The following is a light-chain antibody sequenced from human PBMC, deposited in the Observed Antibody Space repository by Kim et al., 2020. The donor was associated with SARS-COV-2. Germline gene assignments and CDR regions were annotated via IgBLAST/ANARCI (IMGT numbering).Light chain of an antibody. V-gene: IGLV1-51*01. CDR2: DNN. Sequence: QSVLTQPPSVSAAPGQKVTISCSGSSSNIGNNYVSWYQQLPGAAPKLLIIDNNNRPSGIPDRFSGSKSGTSATLGITGLQTRDEADYYCGTWDSSLSAVVFGGGTQLTVL. CDR1: SSNIGNNY. J-gene: IGLJ2*01. CDR3: GTWDSSLSAVV.